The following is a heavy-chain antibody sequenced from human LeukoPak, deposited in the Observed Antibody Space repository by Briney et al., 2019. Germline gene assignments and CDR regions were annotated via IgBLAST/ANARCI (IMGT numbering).Heavy chain of an antibody. CDR3: ARLAAGTYYYYYYYMDV. CDR1: GYTFTSYA. J-gene: IGHJ6*03. D-gene: IGHD6-13*01. V-gene: IGHV7-4-1*02. Sequence: ASVKVSCKASGYTFTSYAMSWVRQAPGQGLEWMGWINTNTGNPTYAQGFTGRFVFSLDTSVSTAYLQISSLKAEDTAVYYCARLAAGTYYYYYYYMDVRGKGTTVTVSS. CDR2: INTNTGNP.